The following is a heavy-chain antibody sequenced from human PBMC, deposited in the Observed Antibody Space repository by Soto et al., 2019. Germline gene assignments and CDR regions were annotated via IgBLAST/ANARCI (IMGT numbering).Heavy chain of an antibody. V-gene: IGHV4-61*01. J-gene: IGHJ4*02. CDR1: GGSVGSGSYY. CDR2: IYYSGST. CDR3: ARSGSVRYFDY. D-gene: IGHD1-26*01. Sequence: SETLSLTCTVSGGSVGSGSYYWSWIRQSPGKGLEWIGYIYYSGSTNYNPSLKSRVTISVDTSKNQFSLKLSSVTAADTAVYYCARSGSVRYFDYWGQGTLVTVSS.